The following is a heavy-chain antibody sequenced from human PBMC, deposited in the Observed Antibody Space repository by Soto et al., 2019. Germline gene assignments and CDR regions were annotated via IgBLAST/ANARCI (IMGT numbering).Heavy chain of an antibody. V-gene: IGHV4-39*01. CDR3: ARHSTPAYYDFWSGYLEYFQH. D-gene: IGHD3-3*01. Sequence: RPSETLSLTCTFSGGSVSSSSYYWGWIRQPPGKGLEWIGSIYYSGSTYYKPSLKSRVTISVDTSKNQFSLKLSSVTAADTAVYYCARHSTPAYYDFWSGYLEYFQHWGQGTLVTVSS. CDR2: IYYSGST. CDR1: GGSVSSSSYY. J-gene: IGHJ1*01.